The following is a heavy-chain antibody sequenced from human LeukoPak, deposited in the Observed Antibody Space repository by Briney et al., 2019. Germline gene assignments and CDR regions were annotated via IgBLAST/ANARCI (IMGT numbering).Heavy chain of an antibody. J-gene: IGHJ4*02. V-gene: IGHV3-7*01. D-gene: IGHD3-16*01. Sequence: GGSLRLSCAASGFTFSSYWMTWVRQAPGKGLEWVANIKQDGSEKYYVDSVKGRFTISRDNSKNTLYLQMNSLRAEDTAVYYCAKDRGEWSFDYWGQGTLVTVSS. CDR2: IKQDGSEK. CDR1: GFTFSSYW. CDR3: AKDRGEWSFDY.